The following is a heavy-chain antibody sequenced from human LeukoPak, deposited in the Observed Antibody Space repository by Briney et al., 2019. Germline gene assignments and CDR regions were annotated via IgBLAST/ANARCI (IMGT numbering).Heavy chain of an antibody. CDR3: ARGTGWFAY. J-gene: IGHJ5*01. CDR1: GSSTSNYY. D-gene: IGHD1-1*01. V-gene: IGHV4-59*01. Sequence: SETLSLTCTVSGSSTSNYYWSWIRQPPGKGLEWIGYIYYSGSTNYNPSLKSRVTISVDTSKNQVSLKLSSVTAADTAVYYCARGTGWFAYWGQGTLVTVSS. CDR2: IYYSGST.